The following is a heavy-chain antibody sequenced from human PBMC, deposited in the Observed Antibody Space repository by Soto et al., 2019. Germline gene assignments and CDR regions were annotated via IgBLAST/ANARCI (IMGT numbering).Heavy chain of an antibody. J-gene: IGHJ6*02. CDR1: GYSFTSYW. V-gene: IGHV5-51*03. Sequence: PAESLKLSGKGSGYSFTSYWIGWVRQMRWEWLGWMGIIYPGDSDTRYSPSFQGQVTISADKSISTAYLEWSSLKASDTAMYYCARRMDVWGQGTTVTVSS. CDR2: IYPGDSDT. CDR3: ARRMDV.